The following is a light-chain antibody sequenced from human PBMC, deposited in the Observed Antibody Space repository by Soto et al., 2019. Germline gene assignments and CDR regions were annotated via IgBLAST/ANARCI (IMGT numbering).Light chain of an antibody. J-gene: IGKJ2*01. CDR3: QQTYSTPYT. V-gene: IGKV1-39*01. CDR2: TTS. Sequence: DIQMTQSPSSLSASVGDRVTITCRPSESISTYLNWYHQKPGTAPKLLIYTTSSLQSGVPSRFSGSGSGTDFTLTISSLQPEDFATYYCQQTYSTPYTFGQGTKVEIK. CDR1: ESISTY.